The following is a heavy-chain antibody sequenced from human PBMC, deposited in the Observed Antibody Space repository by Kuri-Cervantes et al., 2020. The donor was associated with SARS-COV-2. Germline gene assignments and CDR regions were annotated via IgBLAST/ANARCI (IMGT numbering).Heavy chain of an antibody. Sequence: ASVKVSCKASGYTFTSYGISWVRQAPGQGLEWMGWISAYNGNTNYAQELQGRVTMTTDTSTSTAYMELRSLRSDDTAVYYCARDLRGYSSSWYFDYWGQGTLVTVSS. CDR2: ISAYNGNT. J-gene: IGHJ4*02. D-gene: IGHD6-13*01. CDR1: GYTFTSYG. V-gene: IGHV1-18*01. CDR3: ARDLRGYSSSWYFDY.